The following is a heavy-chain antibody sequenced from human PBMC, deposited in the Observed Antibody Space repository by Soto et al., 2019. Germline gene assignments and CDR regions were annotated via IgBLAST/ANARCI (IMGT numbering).Heavy chain of an antibody. CDR1: GVSIGSGGYY. V-gene: IGHV4-31*03. D-gene: IGHD3-3*01. J-gene: IGHJ6*02. CDR2: IHYSGST. CDR3: ARDKRPFGVVLPDFYYYAMDV. Sequence: QVQLQESGPGLVMPSQTLSLTCTVSGVSIGSGGYYWSWIRQHPGKGLEWIGYIHYSGSTYYNPSLKSRVTITVDTSKNQFSLKLNSVTAADTAVYYCARDKRPFGVVLPDFYYYAMDVWGQGTTVTVSS.